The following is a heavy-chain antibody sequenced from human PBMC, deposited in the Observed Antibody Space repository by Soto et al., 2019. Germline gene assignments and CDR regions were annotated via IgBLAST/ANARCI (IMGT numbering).Heavy chain of an antibody. Sequence: PGGSLRLSCAASGFTFSSYAMSWVRQAPGKGLEWVSAISGSGDSTYYADSVKGRFTISRDNSKNTLYLQMNSLRAEDTAVYYCAKAMYSSGWYYFDYWGQGTLVTVSS. V-gene: IGHV3-23*01. D-gene: IGHD6-19*01. J-gene: IGHJ4*02. CDR1: GFTFSSYA. CDR3: AKAMYSSGWYYFDY. CDR2: ISGSGDST.